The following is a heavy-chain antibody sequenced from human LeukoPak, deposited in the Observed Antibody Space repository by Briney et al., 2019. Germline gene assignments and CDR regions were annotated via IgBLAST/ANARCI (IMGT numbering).Heavy chain of an antibody. Sequence: GGSLRLSCAASGFTFSSYSMNWVRQAPGKGLEWVSSISSSSSYIYYADSVKGRFTISRDNAKNSLYLQMNSLRAEDTAVYYCARFSSGWYTDIDYWGQGTLVTVSS. CDR1: GFTFSSYS. D-gene: IGHD6-19*01. CDR3: ARFSSGWYTDIDY. J-gene: IGHJ4*02. V-gene: IGHV3-21*01. CDR2: ISSSSSYI.